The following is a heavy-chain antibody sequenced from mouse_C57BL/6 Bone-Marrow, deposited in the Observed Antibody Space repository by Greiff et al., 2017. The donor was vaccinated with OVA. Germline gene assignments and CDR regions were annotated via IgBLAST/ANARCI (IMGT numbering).Heavy chain of an antibody. CDR1: GYSFTDYY. Sequence: VQLKESGPVLVKPGASVKMSCKASGYSFTDYYMNWVKQSHGKSLEWIGVINPYNGGTSYNQKFKGKATLTVDKSSRAAYMELNRLTSDDYAVYYYARTLIGYIDYWGQGTTLTVSS. V-gene: IGHV1-19*01. CDR3: ARTLIGYIDY. J-gene: IGHJ2*01. D-gene: IGHD1-2*01. CDR2: INPYNGGT.